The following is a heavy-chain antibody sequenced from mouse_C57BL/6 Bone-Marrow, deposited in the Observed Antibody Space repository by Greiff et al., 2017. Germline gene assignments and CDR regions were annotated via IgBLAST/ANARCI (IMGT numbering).Heavy chain of an antibody. CDR3: ARYNYYGSSPFAY. V-gene: IGHV1-81*01. Sequence: QVQLKESGAELARPGASVKLSCKASGYTFTSYGISWVKQRTGQGLEWIGEIYPRSGNTYYNEKFKGKATLTADKSSSTAYMELRSLTSEDSAVYFCARYNYYGSSPFAYWGQGTLVTVSA. D-gene: IGHD1-1*01. CDR1: GYTFTSYG. CDR2: IYPRSGNT. J-gene: IGHJ3*01.